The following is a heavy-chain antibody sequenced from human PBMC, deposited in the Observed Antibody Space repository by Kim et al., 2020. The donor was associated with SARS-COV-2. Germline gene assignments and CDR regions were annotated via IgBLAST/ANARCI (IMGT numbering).Heavy chain of an antibody. CDR1: EFTFDTHW. J-gene: IGHJ6*02. Sequence: GGSLRLSCAASEFTFDTHWMTWARQAPGKGLEWVGSIKQDAYETYYVDSVKGRFTISRDNAKNLLYLQMSSLRAEDTAVYYCARGVAVAPHYYYHYGMDVWGQGTTVTVSS. CDR3: ARGVAVAPHYYYHYGMDV. V-gene: IGHV3-7*03. D-gene: IGHD6-19*01. CDR2: IKQDAYET.